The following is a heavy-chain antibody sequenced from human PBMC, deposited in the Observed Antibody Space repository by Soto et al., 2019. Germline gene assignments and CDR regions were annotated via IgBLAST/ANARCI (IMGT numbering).Heavy chain of an antibody. CDR2: IYYSGST. CDR3: ARKNYDILTGYYKGPYFDY. CDR1: GGSISSSSYY. Sequence: KASETLSLTCTVSGGSISSSSYYWGWIRQPPGKGLEWIGSIYYSGSTYYNPSLKSRVTISVDTSKNQFSLKLSSVTAADTAVYYCARKNYDILTGYYKGPYFDYWGQGTLVTVSS. J-gene: IGHJ4*02. D-gene: IGHD3-9*01. V-gene: IGHV4-39*01.